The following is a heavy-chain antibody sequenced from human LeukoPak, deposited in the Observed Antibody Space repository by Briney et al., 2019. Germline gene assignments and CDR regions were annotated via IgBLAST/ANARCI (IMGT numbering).Heavy chain of an antibody. V-gene: IGHV4-59*13. J-gene: IGHJ5*02. CDR1: GGSISSYY. CDR3: ARGHGDLRYNWFDP. Sequence: SETLSLTCTVSGGSISSYYWSWIRQPPGKGLEWIGYIYYSGSTNCNPSLKSRVTISVDTSKNQFSLKLSSVTAADTAVYYCARGHGDLRYNWFDPWGQGTLVTVSS. CDR2: IYYSGST. D-gene: IGHD4-17*01.